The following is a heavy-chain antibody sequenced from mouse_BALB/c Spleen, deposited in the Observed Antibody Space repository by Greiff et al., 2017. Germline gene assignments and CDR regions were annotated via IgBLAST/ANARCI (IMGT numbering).Heavy chain of an antibody. CDR1: GYTFTSYW. J-gene: IGHJ3*01. Sequence: LQQSGAELVRPGASVKLSCKASGYTFTSYWMHWVKQRPGQGLEWIGNIYPGSGSTNYDEKFKSKATLTVDTSSSTAYMQLSSLTSEDSAVYYCTGGYDGFAYWGQGTLVTVSA. CDR2: IYPGSGST. V-gene: IGHV1S22*01. D-gene: IGHD2-2*01. CDR3: TGGYDGFAY.